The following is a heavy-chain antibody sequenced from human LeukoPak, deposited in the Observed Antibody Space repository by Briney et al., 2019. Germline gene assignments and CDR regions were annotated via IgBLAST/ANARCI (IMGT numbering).Heavy chain of an antibody. J-gene: IGHJ5*02. CDR3: ARDSGHGWYDV. CDR2: INPNSGGT. Sequence: ASVKVSCKASGYTFTAYYIHCVRRAPGQGLEWMGWINPNSGGTNYAQKFQDRVTMTRDTSISTAYLELSRLTSDDAAVYYCARDSGHGWYDVWGQGTLVAVSS. CDR1: GYTFTAYY. V-gene: IGHV1-2*02.